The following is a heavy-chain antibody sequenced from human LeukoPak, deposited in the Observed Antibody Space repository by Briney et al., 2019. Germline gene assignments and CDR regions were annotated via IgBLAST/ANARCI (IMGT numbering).Heavy chain of an antibody. Sequence: GASLKISCKGSGSIFTSYWIGWVRQLPGKGLEWMGIIYPGDSDTRYSPSFQGQVTISADKSISTAYLQWSSLKASDTAMYYCARHELAAAGGDYWGQGTLVTVSS. CDR3: ARHELAAAGGDY. CDR1: GSIFTSYW. V-gene: IGHV5-51*01. J-gene: IGHJ4*02. CDR2: IYPGDSDT. D-gene: IGHD6-13*01.